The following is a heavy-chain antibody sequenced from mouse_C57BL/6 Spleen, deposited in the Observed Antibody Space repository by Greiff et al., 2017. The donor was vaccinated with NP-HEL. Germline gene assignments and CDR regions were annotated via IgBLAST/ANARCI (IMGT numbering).Heavy chain of an antibody. V-gene: IGHV5-17*01. D-gene: IGHD4-1*01. CDR2: ISSGSSTI. CDR3: ARGSGTTDYFDY. J-gene: IGHJ2*01. CDR1: GFTFSDYG. Sequence: VQLKESGGGLVKPGGSLKLSCAASGFTFSDYGMHWVRQAPEKGLEWVAYISSGSSTIYYADTVKGRFTLSRDNAKNTLFLQMTSLRSEDTAMYYWARGSGTTDYFDYWGQGTTLTVSS.